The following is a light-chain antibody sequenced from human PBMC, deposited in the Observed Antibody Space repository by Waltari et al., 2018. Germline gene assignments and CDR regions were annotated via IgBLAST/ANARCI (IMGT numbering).Light chain of an antibody. Sequence: DIQMTHSPSSLSASVGDRVTITCRASQGVSSWLAWYQQKPGKAPKVLIYKASTLQSGGPSRLSGSGSGTEFTLTINSLQPEDFATYYCQQYSGVPRTFGQGSKVEIK. CDR3: QQYSGVPRT. CDR2: KAS. J-gene: IGKJ1*01. CDR1: QGVSSW. V-gene: IGKV1-12*01.